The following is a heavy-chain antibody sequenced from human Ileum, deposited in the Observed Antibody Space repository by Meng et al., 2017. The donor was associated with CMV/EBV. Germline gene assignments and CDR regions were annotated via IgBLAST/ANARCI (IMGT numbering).Heavy chain of an antibody. D-gene: IGHD3-9*01. Sequence: GGSLRLSCAASGFTFSDYYKRWIRQAPGKGLEWVAFIRYDGSKKYYGDSVKGRFTISRDNSKNTLYLQMNSLRAEDTAVNYCAHTAFSDIMTGAFDIWGQGTMVTVSS. CDR1: GFTFSDYY. J-gene: IGHJ3*02. V-gene: IGHV3-30*02. CDR2: IRYDGSKK. CDR3: AHTAFSDIMTGAFDI.